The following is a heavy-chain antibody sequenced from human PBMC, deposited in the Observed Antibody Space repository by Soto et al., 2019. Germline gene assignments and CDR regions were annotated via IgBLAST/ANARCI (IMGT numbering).Heavy chain of an antibody. Sequence: QVQLVQSGAEVKKPGASVKVSCKASGYTFTGYYMHWVRQAPGQGLEWMGWINPNSGGTNYAQKFRGWVTMTRDTXXSTAYMGRSRLRSDDTAVYYCARGEGGPRWGSIDYWGQGTLVTVSS. CDR2: INPNSGGT. CDR3: ARGEGGPRWGSIDY. V-gene: IGHV1-2*04. J-gene: IGHJ4*02. D-gene: IGHD3-16*01. CDR1: GYTFTGYY.